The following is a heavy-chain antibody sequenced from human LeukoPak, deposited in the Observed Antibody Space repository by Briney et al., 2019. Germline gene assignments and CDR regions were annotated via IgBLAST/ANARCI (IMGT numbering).Heavy chain of an antibody. CDR3: ARTTYSGSSYFDY. Sequence: SETLSLTCAVYGGSFSGYYWSWIRQPPGKGLEWIGEINHSGSTNCNPSLKSRVTISVDTSKNQFSLKLSSVTAADTAVYYCARTTYSGSSYFDYWGQGTLVTVSS. J-gene: IGHJ4*02. CDR1: GGSFSGYY. CDR2: INHSGST. D-gene: IGHD1-26*01. V-gene: IGHV4-34*01.